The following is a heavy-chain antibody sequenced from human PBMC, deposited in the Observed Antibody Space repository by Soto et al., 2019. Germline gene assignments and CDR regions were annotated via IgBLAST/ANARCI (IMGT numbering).Heavy chain of an antibody. V-gene: IGHV4-39*01. Sequence: SETLSLTCTVSGGSISTSGYYWSWLRQTPGKGLVFMGSMYYSGTTYYNPSLKSRVTISVDTSKNQFTLKLISVTAADTAVYYCAVVDSTGNWFDPWGEGALVTVSS. D-gene: IGHD6-25*01. CDR1: GGSISTSGYY. CDR2: MYYSGTT. J-gene: IGHJ5*02. CDR3: AVVDSTGNWFDP.